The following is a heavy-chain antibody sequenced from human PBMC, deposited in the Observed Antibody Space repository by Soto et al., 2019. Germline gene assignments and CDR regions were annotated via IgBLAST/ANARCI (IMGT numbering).Heavy chain of an antibody. Sequence: GGSLRLSCAASGFTFSSYGMHWVRQAPGKGLEWVAVISYDGSNKYYADSVKGRFTISRDNSKNTLYLQMNSLRAEDTAVYYCAKDRVYSSSLIDYWGQGTLVTVSS. J-gene: IGHJ4*02. CDR1: GFTFSSYG. V-gene: IGHV3-30*18. D-gene: IGHD6-6*01. CDR3: AKDRVYSSSLIDY. CDR2: ISYDGSNK.